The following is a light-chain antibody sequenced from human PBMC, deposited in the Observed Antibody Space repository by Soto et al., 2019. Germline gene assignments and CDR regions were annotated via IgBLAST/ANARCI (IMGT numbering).Light chain of an antibody. V-gene: IGLV2-14*01. CDR2: EVS. Sequence: QSVLTQPASVSGSPGQSITISCTGTSSDVGSYYYVSWYRQHPGKAPKLIIYEVSNRPSGVSNRFSGSKSGNTASLTISGLQAEDEADYYCSSYTSTSTRVFGTGTKLTVL. CDR1: SSDVGSYYY. J-gene: IGLJ1*01. CDR3: SSYTSTSTRV.